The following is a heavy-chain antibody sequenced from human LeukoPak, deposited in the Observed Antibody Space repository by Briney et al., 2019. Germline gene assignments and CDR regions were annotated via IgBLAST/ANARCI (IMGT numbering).Heavy chain of an antibody. D-gene: IGHD2-15*01. CDR3: ARGSVDCSGGSCHPGMDV. V-gene: IGHV1-8*01. CDR2: TNPNSGNT. Sequence: ASVKVSCKASGYTFTSYDINWVRQATGQGLEWMGWTNPNSGNTGYAQKFQGRVTMTRNTSISTAYMELSSLRSEDTAVYYCARGSVDCSGGSCHPGMDVWGQGTTVTVSS. J-gene: IGHJ6*02. CDR1: GYTFTSYD.